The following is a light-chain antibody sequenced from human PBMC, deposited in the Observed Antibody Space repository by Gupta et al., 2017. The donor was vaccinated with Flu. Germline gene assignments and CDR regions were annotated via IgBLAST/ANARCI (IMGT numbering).Light chain of an antibody. J-gene: IGKJ4*01. V-gene: IGKV1-39*01. CDR2: AAS. Sequence: PCSLSASVGDRVTITCRATQRISSYLNSYQQKPGRAPKLLLYAASRVQSAVLSTFSGSGSGTAFTLTIIRRQPEDFATYYCRQRDSTLPTFGRGTKLEIK. CDR3: RQRDSTLPT. CDR1: QRISSY.